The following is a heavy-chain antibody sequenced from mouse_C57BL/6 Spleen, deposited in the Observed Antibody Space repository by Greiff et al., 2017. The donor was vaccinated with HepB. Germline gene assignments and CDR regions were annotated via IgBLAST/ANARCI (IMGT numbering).Heavy chain of an antibody. V-gene: IGHV1-63*01. Sequence: QVQLQQSGAELVRPGTSVKMSCKASGYTFTNYWIGWAKQRPGHGLEWIGDIYPGGGYTNYNEKFKGKATLTADKSSSTAYMQFSSLTSEDSAIYYCARSGLSYYYAMDYWGQGTSVTVSS. CDR2: IYPGGGYT. CDR3: ARSGLSYYYAMDY. J-gene: IGHJ4*01. D-gene: IGHD3-1*01. CDR1: GYTFTNYW.